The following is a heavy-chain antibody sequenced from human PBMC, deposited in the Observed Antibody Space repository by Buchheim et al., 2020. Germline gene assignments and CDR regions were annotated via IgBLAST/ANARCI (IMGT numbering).Heavy chain of an antibody. D-gene: IGHD6-13*01. V-gene: IGHV4-59*01. J-gene: IGHJ4*02. Sequence: QVQLQEAGPGLVKPSETLSLTCSVSGVSISSYYWSWIRQPPGKGLEWIGYSHSSGNSNYNPSLKCRVTISVDTSRKQLSLRLSSLTAADTAVYYCARAGGDRSSAQDLDYWGQGAL. CDR2: SHSSGNS. CDR3: ARAGGDRSSAQDLDY. CDR1: GVSISSYY.